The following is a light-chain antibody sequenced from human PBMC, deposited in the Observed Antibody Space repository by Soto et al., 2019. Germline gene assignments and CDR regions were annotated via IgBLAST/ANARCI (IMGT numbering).Light chain of an antibody. J-gene: IGKJ4*01. Sequence: DVQMTQSPSSVSASVGATVTITRRPTPPINRSLDWYHQKPGQAPNLLIYAASSLQSGGPSRFSGSGSVTDFTLTISSLQPEDFATYYCQQANSFPRTFGGGTKVEIK. CDR2: AAS. CDR1: PPINRS. CDR3: QQANSFPRT. V-gene: IGKV1-12*01.